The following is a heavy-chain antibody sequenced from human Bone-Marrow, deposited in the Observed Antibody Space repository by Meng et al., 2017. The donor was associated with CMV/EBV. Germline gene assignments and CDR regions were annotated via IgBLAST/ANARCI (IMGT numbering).Heavy chain of an antibody. J-gene: IGHJ5*02. CDR1: GYTLTELS. D-gene: IGHD3-10*01. Sequence: ASGKVSCKVSGYTLTELSRHWVRQAPGKGLEWMGGFDPEDGETIYAQKFQGRVTMTEDTSTDTAYMELSSLRSEDTAVYYCAIRGFGELSTGGFDPWGQGTLVTVSS. V-gene: IGHV1-24*01. CDR3: AIRGFGELSTGGFDP. CDR2: FDPEDGET.